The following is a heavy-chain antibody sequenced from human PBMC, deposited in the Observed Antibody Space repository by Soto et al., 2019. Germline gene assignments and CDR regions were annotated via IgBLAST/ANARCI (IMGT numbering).Heavy chain of an antibody. V-gene: IGHV3-7*01. D-gene: IGHD2-15*01. CDR3: ARYSQTRYEPRSYWYFDL. CDR1: GFTFSSYW. Sequence: EVQLVESGGGLVQPGGSLRLSCAASGFTFSSYWMSWVRQAPGKGLEWVANIKQDGSEKYYVDSVKGRFTISRDNAKNPLYLQMNSLRAKDTAVYYCARYSQTRYEPRSYWYFDLWGRGTLVTVSS. CDR2: IKQDGSEK. J-gene: IGHJ2*01.